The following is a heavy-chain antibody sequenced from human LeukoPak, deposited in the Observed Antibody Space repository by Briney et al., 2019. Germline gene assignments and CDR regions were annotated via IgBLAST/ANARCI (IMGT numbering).Heavy chain of an antibody. CDR1: GGTFSSYA. V-gene: IGHV1-69*13. CDR3: ARITRETGVPFTAYYYYGMDV. Sequence: ASVKVSCKASGGTFSSYAISWVRQAPGQGLEWMGGIIPIFGTANYAQKFQGRVTITADESTSTAYMELSSLRSEDTAVYCCARITRETGVPFTAYYYYGMDVWGQGTTVTVSS. J-gene: IGHJ6*02. CDR2: IIPIFGTA. D-gene: IGHD3-10*01.